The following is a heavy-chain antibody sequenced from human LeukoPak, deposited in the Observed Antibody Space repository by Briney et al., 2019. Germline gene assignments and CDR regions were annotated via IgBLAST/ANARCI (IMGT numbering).Heavy chain of an antibody. CDR1: GFSLSTSGMC. CDR2: IDWDDDK. V-gene: IGHV2-70*11. CDR3: ARMGSGSYGPFDY. Sequence: SGPALVKPTQTLTLTCTFSGFSLSTSGMCVSWIRQPPIKSLERLARIDWDDDKYYSTSLKTRLTISKDTSKNQVVLTMTNMDPVDTATYYCARMGSGSYGPFDYWGQGTLVTVLS. D-gene: IGHD1-26*01. J-gene: IGHJ4*02.